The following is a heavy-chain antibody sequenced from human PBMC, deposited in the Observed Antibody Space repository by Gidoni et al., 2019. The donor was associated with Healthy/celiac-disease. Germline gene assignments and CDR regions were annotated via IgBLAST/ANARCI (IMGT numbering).Heavy chain of an antibody. CDR2: ISYDGSNK. CDR1: GFTFSRYA. V-gene: IGHV3-30-3*01. Sequence: QVQLVESGGGVVQHGRSLRLSCAASGFTFSRYAMHWVRQAPGKGLEWVAVISYDGSNKYYADSVKGRFTISRDNSKNTLYLQMNSLRAEDTAVYYCATRDGSGSYYSPYFDYWGQGTLVTVSS. D-gene: IGHD3-10*01. CDR3: ATRDGSGSYYSPYFDY. J-gene: IGHJ4*02.